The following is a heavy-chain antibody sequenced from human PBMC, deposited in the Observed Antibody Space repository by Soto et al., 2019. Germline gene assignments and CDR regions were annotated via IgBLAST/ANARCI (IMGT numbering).Heavy chain of an antibody. CDR3: ATSNYGERD. Sequence: EFQVLESGGGLVQPGGSLRLTCAASGFTLSEYGTSWVRQAPGKGLEWVSFVSGSGDSTYYTDSVKGRFTISRDSSKNTVCLQMNSLRAEDTAVYYCATSNYGERDWGQGTLVTVSS. CDR2: VSGSGDST. D-gene: IGHD3-10*01. CDR1: GFTLSEYG. J-gene: IGHJ4*02. V-gene: IGHV3-23*01.